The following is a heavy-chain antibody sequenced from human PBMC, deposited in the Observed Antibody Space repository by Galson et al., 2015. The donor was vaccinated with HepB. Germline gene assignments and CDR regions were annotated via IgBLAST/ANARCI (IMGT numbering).Heavy chain of an antibody. CDR2: ISSSSSTI. CDR1: GFPFSSYS. J-gene: IGHJ3*02. CDR3: ARFWSGYSSNAFDI. Sequence: LRLSCAASGFPFSSYSMNWVRQAPGKGLEWVSYISSSSSTIYYADSVKGRFTISRDNAKNSLYLQMNSLKDEDTAVYYCARFWSGYSSNAFDIWGQGTMVTVSS. V-gene: IGHV3-48*02. D-gene: IGHD3-3*01.